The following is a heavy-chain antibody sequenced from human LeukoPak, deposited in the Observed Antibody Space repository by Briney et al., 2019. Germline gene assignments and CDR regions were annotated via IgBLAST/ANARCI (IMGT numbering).Heavy chain of an antibody. J-gene: IGHJ4*02. V-gene: IGHV3-23*01. CDR1: GFTLSSYE. CDR2: IDYSGGSS. CDR3: AKGLERESRLDS. D-gene: IGHD1-1*01. Sequence: GGSLRLSCTVSGFTLSSYEMSWIRQAPGKGLEWVSSIDYSGGSSYYADSVRGRFTISSDVFKNTLYLQMNGLRADDTALYFCAKGLERESRLDSWGQGTLVTVSS.